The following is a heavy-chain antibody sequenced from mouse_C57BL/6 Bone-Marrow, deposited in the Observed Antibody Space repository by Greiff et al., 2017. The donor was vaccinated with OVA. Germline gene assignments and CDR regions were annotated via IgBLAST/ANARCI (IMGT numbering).Heavy chain of an antibody. CDR3: ARAALLWYWLAN. CDR1: GYTFTDYY. CDR2: INPYNGGT. D-gene: IGHD2-1*01. J-gene: IGHJ3*01. Sequence: EVQLQQSGPVLVKPGASVKMSCKASGYTFTDYYMNWVKQSPGKSLEWIGVINPYNGGTSYNQKFKGKATLTVDKSSSTAYMELNSLTSEDSAVYYCARAALLWYWLANWGKGTLVTVSA. V-gene: IGHV1-19*01.